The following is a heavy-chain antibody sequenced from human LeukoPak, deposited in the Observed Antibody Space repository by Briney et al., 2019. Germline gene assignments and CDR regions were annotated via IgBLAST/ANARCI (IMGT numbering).Heavy chain of an antibody. Sequence: PGGSLRLSCAASGFTFSTYAMSWVRQAPGKGLEWVSGISGSGDNTNYADSVKGRFTISRDNSKNTLSPQMSSLRVEDTAVYYCARDRSCTGGSCYMDVWGRGTTVTVSS. D-gene: IGHD2-15*01. CDR3: ARDRSCTGGSCYMDV. J-gene: IGHJ6*03. CDR1: GFTFSTYA. V-gene: IGHV3-23*01. CDR2: ISGSGDNT.